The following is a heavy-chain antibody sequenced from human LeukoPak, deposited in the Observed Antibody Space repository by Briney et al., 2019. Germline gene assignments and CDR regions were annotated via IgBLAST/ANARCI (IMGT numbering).Heavy chain of an antibody. CDR2: ITGRGTNT. V-gene: IGHV3-23*01. J-gene: IGHJ1*01. Sequence: GGSLRLSCVASGFTFNSYGMTWVRQAPGKGLEWVASITGRGTNTYYADAVKGRFTISRDNSRNTVFLQMSSLTVDDTAVYYCANLQYWGQGSLVVVS. CDR3: ANLQY. CDR1: GFTFNSYG.